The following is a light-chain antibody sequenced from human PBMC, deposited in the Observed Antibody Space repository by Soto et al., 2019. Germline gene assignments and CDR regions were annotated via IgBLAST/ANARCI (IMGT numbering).Light chain of an antibody. CDR3: QQYGISRT. J-gene: IGKJ1*01. CDR2: AAS. V-gene: IGKV3-20*01. Sequence: EIVLTQSPGTLSLSPGERATLSCRASQSVTNDYLAWYQQRPGQAPRLLIFAASTRATGIPDRFSGGGSETEFTLTISRLEHEDSAVYYCQQYGISRTFGQGTKVDIK. CDR1: QSVTNDY.